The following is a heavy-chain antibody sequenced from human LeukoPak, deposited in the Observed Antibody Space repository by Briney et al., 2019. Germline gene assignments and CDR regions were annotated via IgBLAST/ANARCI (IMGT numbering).Heavy chain of an antibody. J-gene: IGHJ4*02. D-gene: IGHD3-10*01. CDR2: ILDSGYST. CDR1: GFTFSSYA. V-gene: IGHV3-23*01. Sequence: HSGGSLRLSCAASGFTFSSYAMSWVRQAPGKGLEWVSGILDSGYSTYYANSVKGRFTISRDNSNNTLYLQMNSLRAEDTAVYYCARGELLFNIDYCGQGTLVTVSS. CDR3: ARGELLFNIDY.